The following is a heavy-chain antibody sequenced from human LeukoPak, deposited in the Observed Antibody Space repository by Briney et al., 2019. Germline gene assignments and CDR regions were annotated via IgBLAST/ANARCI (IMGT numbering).Heavy chain of an antibody. J-gene: IGHJ6*03. Sequence: SQTLSLTCTVSGGSISSGSYYWSWIRQPAGKGLEWIGRIYTSGSTNYNPSLKSRVTISVDTSKNQFSLKLSSVTAADTAVYYCARESPGKYYYYYMDVWGKGTTVTVSS. CDR1: GGSISSGSYY. CDR2: IYTSGST. CDR3: ARESPGKYYYYYMDV. V-gene: IGHV4-61*02.